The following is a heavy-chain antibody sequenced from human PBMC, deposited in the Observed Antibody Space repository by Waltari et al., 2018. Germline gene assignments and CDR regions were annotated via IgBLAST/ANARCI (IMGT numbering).Heavy chain of an antibody. D-gene: IGHD3-22*01. CDR3: AKDLGYQYESSGYDY. V-gene: IGHV3-23*01. Sequence: EVQLLESGGGLVQPGGSLRLSCAASGFTFNNYAMSWVGQAPGKGLEWGSAMSSIGGSTFWADSVKGRFTISRDNSKNTLILQMNSLRAEDTAVYYCAKDLGYQYESSGYDYWGQGTLVTVSS. J-gene: IGHJ4*02. CDR2: MSSIGGST. CDR1: GFTFNNYA.